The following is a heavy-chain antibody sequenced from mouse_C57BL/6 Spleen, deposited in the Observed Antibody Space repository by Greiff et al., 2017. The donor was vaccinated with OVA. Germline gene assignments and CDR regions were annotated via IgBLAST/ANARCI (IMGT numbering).Heavy chain of an antibody. Sequence: QVQLQQSGPELVKPGASVKISCKASGYAFSSSWMNWVKQRPGKGLEWIGRIYPGDGDTNYNGKFKGKATLTADKSSSTAYMQLSSLTSEDSAVYFCARDRGGFAYWGQGTLVTVSA. V-gene: IGHV1-82*01. CDR2: IYPGDGDT. CDR1: GYAFSSSW. J-gene: IGHJ3*01. CDR3: ARDRGGFAY.